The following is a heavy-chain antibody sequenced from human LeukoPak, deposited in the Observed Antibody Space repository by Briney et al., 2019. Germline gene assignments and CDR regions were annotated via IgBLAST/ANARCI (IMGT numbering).Heavy chain of an antibody. CDR2: MSNSGSIT. V-gene: IGHV3-11*01. Sequence: PGGSLRLSCEASGFSFADHYMSWIRQAPGKGLEWVSYMSNSGSITYYADSVKGRFTISRDNTKTFLYLQMNSLRDEDTAVYYCARLGFGEYYFYYYMDVWGKGTAVTVSS. J-gene: IGHJ6*03. CDR3: ARLGFGEYYFYYYMDV. CDR1: GFSFADHY. D-gene: IGHD3-10*01.